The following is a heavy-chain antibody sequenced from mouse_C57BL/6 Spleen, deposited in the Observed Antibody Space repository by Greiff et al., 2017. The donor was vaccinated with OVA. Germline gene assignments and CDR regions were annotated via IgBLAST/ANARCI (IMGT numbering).Heavy chain of an antibody. CDR1: GYSFTSYY. D-gene: IGHD4-1*01. CDR3: ARSGTVYFDY. J-gene: IGHJ2*01. CDR2: IYPGSGNT. Sequence: QVQLQQSGPELVKPGASVKISCKASGYSFTSYYIHWVKQRPGQGLEWIGWIYPGSGNTKYNEKFKGKATLTADTSSSTAYMQLSSLTSEDSAVYYCARSGTVYFDYWGQGTTLTVSS. V-gene: IGHV1-66*01.